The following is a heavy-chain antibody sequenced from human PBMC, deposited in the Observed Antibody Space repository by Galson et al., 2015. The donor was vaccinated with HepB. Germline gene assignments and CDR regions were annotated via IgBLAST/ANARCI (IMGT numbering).Heavy chain of an antibody. J-gene: IGHJ4*02. D-gene: IGHD5-24*01. CDR1: GYKFTNYW. Sequence: QSGAEVKKPGESLKISCEGSGYKFTNYWIGWVRQMPGKGLEWMGIIWPGDSDTRFSPSFQGQGTMSVDKSNSTDYLQWSGLRASDTAMYYCARHRDGYNYFFDYWGQGTLVTVSS. CDR2: IWPGDSDT. CDR3: ARHRDGYNYFFDY. V-gene: IGHV5-51*01.